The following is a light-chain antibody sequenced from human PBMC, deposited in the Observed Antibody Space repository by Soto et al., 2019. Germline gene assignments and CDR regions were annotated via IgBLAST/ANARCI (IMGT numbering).Light chain of an antibody. Sequence: QSALTQPASVSGSPGQSITISCTGTFSDVGSYNLVSWYQQHPGKAPKLMIYEDTKRPSGVSNRFSGSKSGYTASLTISGIQAEDEAAYYCCSYAGSSTVVFGGGTKLTVL. J-gene: IGLJ2*01. CDR3: CSYAGSSTVV. CDR2: EDT. V-gene: IGLV2-23*01. CDR1: FSDVGSYNL.